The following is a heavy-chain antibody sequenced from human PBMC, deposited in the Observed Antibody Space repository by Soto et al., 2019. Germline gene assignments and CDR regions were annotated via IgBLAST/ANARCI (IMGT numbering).Heavy chain of an antibody. V-gene: IGHV3-23*01. Sequence: EVQLLESGGGLVQPGESLRLSCATSGFTFSSYAMGWVRQAPGKGLDWVSAISGGGDNTYYADSVKGRFTISRDNSKNTLFLQMNNLRAEDTAVYYCARDIGYCFSTSCYFGHWGQGTLVTVSS. CDR1: GFTFSSYA. D-gene: IGHD2-2*01. J-gene: IGHJ1*01. CDR3: ARDIGYCFSTSCYFGH. CDR2: ISGGGDNT.